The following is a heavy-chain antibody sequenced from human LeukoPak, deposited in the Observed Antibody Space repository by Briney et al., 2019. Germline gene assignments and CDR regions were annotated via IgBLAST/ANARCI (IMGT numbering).Heavy chain of an antibody. D-gene: IGHD3-10*01. CDR3: AGGSGSYYYYGMDV. CDR1: GGSVSSGSFY. CDR2: IYYSGST. V-gene: IGHV4-61*01. Sequence: SETLSLTCTVSGGSVSSGSFYWSWIRQPPGKGLEWIGYIYYSGSTNYNPSLKSRVTISVDTSKNQFSLKLSSVTAADTAVYYCAGGSGSYYYYGMDVWGKGTTVTVSS. J-gene: IGHJ6*04.